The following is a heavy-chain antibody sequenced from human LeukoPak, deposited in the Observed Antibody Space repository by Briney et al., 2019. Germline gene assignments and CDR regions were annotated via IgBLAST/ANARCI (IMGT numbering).Heavy chain of an antibody. CDR3: ARGHWWVDP. V-gene: IGHV3-7*01. CDR2: IKEDGSEK. Sequence: PGGSLRLSCAASGFTFSNSWMSWFRQAPGKGLEWVAYIKEDGSEKNYVDSVKGRFTISRDNAKNSLYLQMNSLTTEDTAVYYCARGHWWVDPWGQGTLVTVSS. CDR1: GFTFSNSW. J-gene: IGHJ5*02.